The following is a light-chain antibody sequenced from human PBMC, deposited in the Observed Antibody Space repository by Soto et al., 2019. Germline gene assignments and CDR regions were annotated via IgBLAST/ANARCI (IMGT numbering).Light chain of an antibody. V-gene: IGKV3-20*01. CDR1: QSVRSSS. J-gene: IGKJ4*01. CDR2: GAS. CDR3: QQYSSSPLT. Sequence: IVLTQSPSALSWSPGETATLSWRCSQSVRSSSLAWYQQKPGQAPRLLIYGASSRATGIPDRFSGSGSGTDFTLTISRLEPEDVAVYYCQQYSSSPLTLGGGTKVDIK.